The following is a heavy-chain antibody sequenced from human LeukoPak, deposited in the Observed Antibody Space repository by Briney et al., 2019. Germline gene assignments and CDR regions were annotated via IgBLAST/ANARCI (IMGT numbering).Heavy chain of an antibody. J-gene: IGHJ4*02. CDR1: GFTFSDYY. Sequence: GGSLRLSCAASGFTFSDYYISWIRQAPGKGLEWVSYTNTSGSTVFYADSVKGRFTISRDNAKNSLYLQMNSPRVEDTAIYYCARDGHGYWGQGTLVTVSS. V-gene: IGHV3-11*01. CDR2: TNTSGSTV. CDR3: ARDGHGY.